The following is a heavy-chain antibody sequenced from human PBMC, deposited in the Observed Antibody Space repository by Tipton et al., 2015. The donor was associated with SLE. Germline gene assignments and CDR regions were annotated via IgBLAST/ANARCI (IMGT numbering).Heavy chain of an antibody. J-gene: IGHJ6*02. CDR1: GFTFSSYS. D-gene: IGHD3-16*01. V-gene: IGHV3-21*01. CDR3: ARDWGYYYYYGMDV. Sequence: SLRLSCAASGFTFSSYSMNWVRQAPGKGLEWVSSISGSNSYIHCADSVKGRFTISRDNAKKSLYLQMNRLRAEDTAVYYCARDWGYYYYYGMDVWGQGTTVTVSS. CDR2: ISGSNSYI.